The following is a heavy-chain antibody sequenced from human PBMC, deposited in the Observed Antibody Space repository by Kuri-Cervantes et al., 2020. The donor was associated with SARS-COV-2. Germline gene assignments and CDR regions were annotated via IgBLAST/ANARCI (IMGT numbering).Heavy chain of an antibody. CDR3: AKDRMVQGVIRGTAFDP. D-gene: IGHD3-10*01. V-gene: IGHV3-9*01. Sequence: SLKISCAASGFSFSSYAMSWVRQAPGKGLEWVSGSSWNSGSIGYADSVKGRFTISRDNAKNSLYLQMNSLRAEDTALYYCAKDRMVQGVIRGTAFDPWGQGTLVTVSS. CDR2: SSWNSGSI. CDR1: GFSFSSYA. J-gene: IGHJ5*02.